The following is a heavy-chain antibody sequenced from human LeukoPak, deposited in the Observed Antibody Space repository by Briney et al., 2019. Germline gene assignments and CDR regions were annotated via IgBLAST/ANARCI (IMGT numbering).Heavy chain of an antibody. J-gene: IGHJ5*02. D-gene: IGHD3-3*01. CDR2: FDPEDGET. CDR3: ATRYDFWSGKALINWFDP. CDR1: GYTLTELS. Sequence: ASVKVSCKVSGYTLTELSMHWVRQAPGKGLEWMGGFDPEDGETIYAQKFQGRVTMTEDTSTDTAYMELSSLRSEDTAVYYCATRYDFWSGKALINWFDPWGQGTLVTVSS. V-gene: IGHV1-24*01.